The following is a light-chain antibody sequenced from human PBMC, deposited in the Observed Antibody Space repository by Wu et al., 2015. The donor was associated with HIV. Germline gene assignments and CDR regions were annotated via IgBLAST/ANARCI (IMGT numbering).Light chain of an antibody. J-gene: IGKJ2*01. V-gene: IGKV1-33*01. Sequence: DIQMTQSPSSLSASVGDRVTITCQASQDISNYLNWYQQKPGKAPKLLIYDASNLETGVPSRFSGSGSGTDFTFTISNLQPEDIATYYCQQYDNLPRGTFGQGTKLEIK. CDR2: DAS. CDR1: QDISNY. CDR3: QQYDNLPRGT.